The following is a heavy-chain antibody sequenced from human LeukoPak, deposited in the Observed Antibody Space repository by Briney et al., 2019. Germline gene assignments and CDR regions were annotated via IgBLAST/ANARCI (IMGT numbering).Heavy chain of an antibody. CDR2: ISGSGGST. V-gene: IGHV3-23*01. CDR3: AKTLEYYYDSSGYDPFDY. Sequence: PGGSLRLSCAASGFTFSSYAMSWVRQAPGKGLEWVSAISGSGGSTYYADSVKGRFTISRDNSKNTLYLQMNSLRAEDTAVYYCAKTLEYYYDSSGYDPFDYWGQGTLVTVSS. CDR1: GFTFSSYA. J-gene: IGHJ4*02. D-gene: IGHD3-22*01.